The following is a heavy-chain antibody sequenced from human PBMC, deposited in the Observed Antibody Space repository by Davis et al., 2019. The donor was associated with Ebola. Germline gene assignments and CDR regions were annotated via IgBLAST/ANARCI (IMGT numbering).Heavy chain of an antibody. J-gene: IGHJ4*02. D-gene: IGHD1-14*01. CDR1: GYTFTSYA. CDR3: ARAISGRVTGY. V-gene: IGHV1-3*01. CDR2: INAGNGNT. Sequence: ASVKVSCKASGYTFTSYAMHWVRQAPGQRLEWMGWINAGNGNTKYSQKFQGRVTITRDTSASTAYMELRSLRSDDTAVYYCARAISGRVTGYWGQGTLVTVSS.